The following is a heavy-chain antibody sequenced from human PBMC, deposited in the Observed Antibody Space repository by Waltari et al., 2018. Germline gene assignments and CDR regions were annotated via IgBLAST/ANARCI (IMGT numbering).Heavy chain of an antibody. D-gene: IGHD1-26*01. CDR1: GFTFSIYN. CDR3: AREAVVGATPDFDY. V-gene: IGHV3-21*02. CDR2: ISATSGHI. J-gene: IGHJ4*02. Sequence: EVQLVESGGGLVKSGGSLRLSCAASGFTFSIYNMNWLRQAPGKGLEWVSSISATSGHIYYADSLEGRFTISRDNAKNSLHLQIDSLRAEDTAVYYCAREAVVGATPDFDYWGQGTLVTVSS.